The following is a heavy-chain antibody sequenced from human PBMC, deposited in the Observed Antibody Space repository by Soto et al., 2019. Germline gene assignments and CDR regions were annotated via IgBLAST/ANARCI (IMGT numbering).Heavy chain of an antibody. V-gene: IGHV1-46*01. Sequence: QVQLVQSGAEVKKPGASVKVSCKASGYIFTNHYIHWVRQAPGQGLEWMGIINPSGGSTNYLQKVPARITMTRDTSTSTVYMELSSLRSEDTAVYFCARADYYDSSGFYYDCWGQGSLVTVSS. CDR3: ARADYYDSSGFYYDC. CDR2: INPSGGST. CDR1: GYIFTNHY. J-gene: IGHJ4*02. D-gene: IGHD3-22*01.